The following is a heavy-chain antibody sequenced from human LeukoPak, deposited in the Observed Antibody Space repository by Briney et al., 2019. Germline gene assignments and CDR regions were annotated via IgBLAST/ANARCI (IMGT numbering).Heavy chain of an antibody. CDR2: IWFDGSNK. Sequence: PGGSLRLSCAASGFIFSNDAMHWVRQAPGKGLEWVAFIWFDGSNKHYADSVKGRFTISRDNSEDTLYLQMNSLRAEDTAVYYCARDFGYPQDFDWLPFDYWGQGTLVTVSS. CDR3: ARDFGYPQDFDWLPFDY. V-gene: IGHV3-33*01. J-gene: IGHJ4*02. D-gene: IGHD3-9*01. CDR1: GFIFSNDA.